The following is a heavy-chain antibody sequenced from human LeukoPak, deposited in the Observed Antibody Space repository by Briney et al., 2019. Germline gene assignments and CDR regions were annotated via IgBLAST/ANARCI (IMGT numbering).Heavy chain of an antibody. V-gene: IGHV1-8*03. CDR1: GYTFTGYY. Sequence: ASVKVSCKASGYTFTGYYMHWVRQAPGQGLGWMGWMNPNSGNTGYAQKFQGRVTITRNTSISTAYMELSSLRSEDTAVYYCARVRGYSYGPDYWGQGTLVTVSS. D-gene: IGHD5-18*01. J-gene: IGHJ4*02. CDR2: MNPNSGNT. CDR3: ARVRGYSYGPDY.